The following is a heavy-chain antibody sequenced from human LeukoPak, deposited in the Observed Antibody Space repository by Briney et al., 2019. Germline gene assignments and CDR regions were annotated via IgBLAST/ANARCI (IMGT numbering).Heavy chain of an antibody. CDR1: GFTFSSYS. J-gene: IGHJ4*02. D-gene: IGHD6-19*01. V-gene: IGHV3-21*01. Sequence: GGSLRLSCAASGFTFSSYSMNWVRQAPGKGLEWVSSISSSSSYIYYADSVKGRFTISRDNAKNSLYLQMNSLGAEDTAVYYCARSNSSGWHVDYWGQGTLVTVSS. CDR2: ISSSSSYI. CDR3: ARSNSSGWHVDY.